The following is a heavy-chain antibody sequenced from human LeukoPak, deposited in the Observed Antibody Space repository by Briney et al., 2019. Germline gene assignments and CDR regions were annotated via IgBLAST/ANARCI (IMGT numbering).Heavy chain of an antibody. D-gene: IGHD1-26*01. Sequence: PSETLSLTCTVSGGSVSDYYWSWIRQSPGKGLEWIGYIYYTGTSYNPSLKSRVTISVDTSKNQFSLKLSSVTAADTAVYYCARDSRQGNFDYWGQGTLVTVSS. CDR1: GGSVSDYY. V-gene: IGHV4-59*02. J-gene: IGHJ4*02. CDR3: ARDSRQGNFDY. CDR2: IYYTGT.